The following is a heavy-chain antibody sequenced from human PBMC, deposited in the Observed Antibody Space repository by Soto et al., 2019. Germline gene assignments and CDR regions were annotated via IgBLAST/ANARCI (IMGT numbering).Heavy chain of an antibody. J-gene: IGHJ4*02. V-gene: IGHV3-33*01. D-gene: IGHD2-8*02. Sequence: QVQLVESGGGVVQPGRSLRLSCAASGFTFSDYGMHWVRQPPGKGLEWLAVIWYDGMNKYYTDSVKGRFTISRDNAKNTPYLQMNSLRAEDTAVYYCARDTAGNFDYWGQGTLVTVSS. CDR1: GFTFSDYG. CDR2: IWYDGMNK. CDR3: ARDTAGNFDY.